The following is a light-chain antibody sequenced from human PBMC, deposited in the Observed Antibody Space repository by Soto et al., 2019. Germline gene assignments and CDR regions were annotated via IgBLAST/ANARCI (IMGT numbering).Light chain of an antibody. J-gene: IGKJ1*01. CDR3: QQYNSFPWT. V-gene: IGKV1-5*03. Sequence: DIQMTQSPSTLSVSVGDRVTITCRASQSISSWLAWYQQKPGKAPKLLIYKASSLETGVPSRFSGSGSGTEFTLTISSLQSDDFAIYHCQQYNSFPWTFGQGTKVESK. CDR1: QSISSW. CDR2: KAS.